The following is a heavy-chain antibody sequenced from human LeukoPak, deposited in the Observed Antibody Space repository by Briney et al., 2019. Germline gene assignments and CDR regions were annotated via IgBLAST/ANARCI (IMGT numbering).Heavy chain of an antibody. V-gene: IGHV4-30-4*01. CDR2: IYYSGST. CDR1: GGSFSGYY. CDR3: ARSLGKFDP. D-gene: IGHD1-26*01. J-gene: IGHJ5*02. Sequence: SETLSLTCAVYGGSFSGYYWSWIRQPPGKGLERIGYIYYSGSTSYNPSLKSRVTISVDTSKNQFSLKLSSVTAADTAVYYCARSLGKFDPWGQGTLVTVSS.